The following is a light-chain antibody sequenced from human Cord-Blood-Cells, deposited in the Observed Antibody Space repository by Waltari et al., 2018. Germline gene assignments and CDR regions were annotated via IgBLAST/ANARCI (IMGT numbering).Light chain of an antibody. CDR3: QQYYSTPYT. CDR2: WAS. Sequence: DIVMTQSPDSLAVSLGERATINCKSSQSVLYSSNNKNYLARYQQKPGQPPKLRIYWASTRESGVPDRVSGSGSGTDFTLTISSLQAEDVAVYYCQQYYSTPYTFGQGTKLEIK. CDR1: QSVLYSSNNKNY. V-gene: IGKV4-1*01. J-gene: IGKJ2*01.